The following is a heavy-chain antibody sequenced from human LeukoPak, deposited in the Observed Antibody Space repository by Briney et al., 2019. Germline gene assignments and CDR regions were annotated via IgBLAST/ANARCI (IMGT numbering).Heavy chain of an antibody. D-gene: IGHD2-15*01. Sequence: GGSLRLSCAASGFIFSSYNMDWVRQAPGKGLEWVSYISSRSSTIYYADSVKGRFTISRDNAKNSLYLQMNSLRAEDTAVYYCARDLPARPRYCSGGSCYYYYMDVWGKGTTVTVSS. J-gene: IGHJ6*03. CDR1: GFIFSSYN. CDR3: ARDLPARPRYCSGGSCYYYYMDV. V-gene: IGHV3-48*01. CDR2: ISSRSSTI.